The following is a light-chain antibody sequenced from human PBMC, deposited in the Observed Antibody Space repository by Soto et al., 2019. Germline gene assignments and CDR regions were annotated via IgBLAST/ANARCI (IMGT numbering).Light chain of an antibody. V-gene: IGKV3-15*01. CDR1: QSLSSGY. Sequence: IVLMQSPGTLSLSPGERATLSCRAIQSLSSGYLAWYQQKPGQAPRLLIYDAYTRATGIPARFSGSGSGTGFTLTISSLQSEDFAVYYCQQYNDWPPGTFGQGTKVDIK. CDR2: DAY. CDR3: QQYNDWPPGT. J-gene: IGKJ1*01.